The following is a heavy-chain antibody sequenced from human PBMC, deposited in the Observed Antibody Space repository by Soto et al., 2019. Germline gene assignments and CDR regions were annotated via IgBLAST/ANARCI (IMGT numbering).Heavy chain of an antibody. Sequence: PSETLSLTCTVSGGSISSGDYYWSWIRQPPGKGLEWIGYIYYSGSTYYNPSLKSRVTISVDTSKNQFSLKLSSVTAADTAVYYCARAAAAGTDWFDPWGQGTLVTVSS. CDR2: IYYSGST. CDR3: ARAAAAGTDWFDP. D-gene: IGHD6-13*01. CDR1: GGSISSGDYY. V-gene: IGHV4-30-4*01. J-gene: IGHJ5*02.